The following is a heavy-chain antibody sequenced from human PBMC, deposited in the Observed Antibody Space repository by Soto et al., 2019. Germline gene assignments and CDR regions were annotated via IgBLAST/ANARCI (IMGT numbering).Heavy chain of an antibody. D-gene: IGHD1-1*01. CDR1: GFTFSSYA. CDR2: ISYDGSNK. V-gene: IGHV3-30-3*01. Sequence: QVPLVESGGGVVQPGRSLRLSCAASGFTFSSYAMHWVRQAPGKGLEWVAVISYDGSNKYYADSVKGRFTISRDNSKNTLYLQMNSLRAEDTAVYYCARDLESRRPRPYWGQGTLVTVSS. J-gene: IGHJ4*02. CDR3: ARDLESRRPRPY.